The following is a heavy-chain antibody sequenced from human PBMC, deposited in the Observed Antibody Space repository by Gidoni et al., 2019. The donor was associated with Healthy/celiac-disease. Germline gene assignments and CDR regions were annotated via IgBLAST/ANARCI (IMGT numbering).Heavy chain of an antibody. Sequence: QVQLGESGEGGVLTGRSLRLSCVDHGCTFRSYGMHWVRQAPGKGLEWVAVISYDGSNTYYADTVKGRFTISRDNSKSTLYLQMNSLRAEDTAVYYCAKDGFGYSSSWGIDYWGQGTLVTVSS. CDR3: AKDGFGYSSSWGIDY. V-gene: IGHV3-30*18. J-gene: IGHJ4*02. CDR2: ISYDGSNT. D-gene: IGHD6-13*01. CDR1: GCTFRSYG.